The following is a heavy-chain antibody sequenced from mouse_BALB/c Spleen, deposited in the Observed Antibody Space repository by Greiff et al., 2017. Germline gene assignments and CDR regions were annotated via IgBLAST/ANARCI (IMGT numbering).Heavy chain of an antibody. D-gene: IGHD2-4*01. CDR3: ARLSTTSY. V-gene: IGHV5-6-5*01. J-gene: IGHJ3*01. CDR2: ISSGGST. CDR1: GFTFSSYA. Sequence: EVQPVESGGGLVKPGGSLKLSCAASGFTFSSYAMSWVRQTPEKRLEWVASISSGGSTYYPDSVKGRFTISRDNARNILYLQMSSLRSEDTAMYYCARLSTTSYWGQGTLVTVSA.